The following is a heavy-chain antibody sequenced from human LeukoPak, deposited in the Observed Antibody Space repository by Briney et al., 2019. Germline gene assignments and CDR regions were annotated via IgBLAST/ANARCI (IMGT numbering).Heavy chain of an antibody. CDR2: IKQDGSEK. V-gene: IGHV3-7*01. D-gene: IGHD3-10*01. CDR3: ARVAQREWFGETGHFDY. J-gene: IGHJ4*02. Sequence: SGGSLRLSCAASGFTSSSYWMSWVRQAPGKGLEWVANIKQDGSEKCYVDSVKGRFAISRDNAKNSLYLQMNSLRAEDTAVYYCARVAQREWFGETGHFDYWGQGTPVIVSS. CDR1: GFTSSSYW.